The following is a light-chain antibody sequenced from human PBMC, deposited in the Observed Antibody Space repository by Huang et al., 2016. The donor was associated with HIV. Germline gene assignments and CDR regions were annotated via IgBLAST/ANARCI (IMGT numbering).Light chain of an antibody. CDR3: QQLYDYPLT. J-gene: IGKJ3*01. CDR1: QGIRSD. Sequence: IQLTQSPSSLLASVGDRVTITCRHSQGIRSDLAWYQQKPGKAPKLLIYAASNWQSGVPSRVSGSGSGTDFTLTISSLQPEDFATYYCQQLYDYPLTFGPGTKVDIK. CDR2: AAS. V-gene: IGKV1-9*01.